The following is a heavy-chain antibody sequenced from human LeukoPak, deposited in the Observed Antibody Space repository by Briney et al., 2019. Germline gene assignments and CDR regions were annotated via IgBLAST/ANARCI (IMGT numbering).Heavy chain of an antibody. V-gene: IGHV3-23*01. J-gene: IGHJ5*02. D-gene: IGHD6-19*01. CDR2: ISGSGGST. CDR1: GFTLSTSG. CDR3: AKGVAVTGTSSWFDP. Sequence: PGGSLRLSCAASGFTLSTSGMSWVRQAPGKGLEWVSAISGSGGSTYYADSVKGRFTISRDNSKNTPYLQMNSLRAEDTAVYYCAKGVAVTGTSSWFDPWGQGTLVTVSS.